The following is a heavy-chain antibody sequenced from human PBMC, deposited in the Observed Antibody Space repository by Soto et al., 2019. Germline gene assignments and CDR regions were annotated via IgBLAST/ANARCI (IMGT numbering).Heavy chain of an antibody. CDR2: IYYSGST. D-gene: IGHD2-2*01. J-gene: IGHJ6*02. V-gene: IGHV4-61*01. CDR3: AGGSYCSSTSCPSYYYGMDV. Sequence: SETLSLTCTVSGGSVSANSYYWNWIRLPPGKGLEWIGYIYYSGSTNYNPSLKSRVTISVDTSKNQFSLKLSSVTAADTAVYYCAGGSYCSSTSCPSYYYGMDVWGQGTTVTVSS. CDR1: GGSVSANSYY.